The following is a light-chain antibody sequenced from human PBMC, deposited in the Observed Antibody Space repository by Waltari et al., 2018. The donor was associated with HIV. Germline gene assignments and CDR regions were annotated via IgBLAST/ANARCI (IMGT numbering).Light chain of an antibody. J-gene: IGLJ3*02. CDR3: SSHTSSSTWV. CDR1: ISDIGTYDY. V-gene: IGLV2-14*03. Sequence: QSALTQPASVSGSPGQSTTISCSGSISDIGTYDYVSWYQQHPGEAPKLIIYGVSKRPSGFSNRFSGSKSGNTASLTISGLQAEDEANYYCSSHTSSSTWVFGGGTKLTVL. CDR2: GVS.